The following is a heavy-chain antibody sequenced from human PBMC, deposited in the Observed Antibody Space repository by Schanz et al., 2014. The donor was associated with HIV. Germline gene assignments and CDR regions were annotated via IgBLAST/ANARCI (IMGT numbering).Heavy chain of an antibody. J-gene: IGHJ3*02. V-gene: IGHV1-46*01. CDR3: ARDYYDSSAYYPPAWYTFDI. D-gene: IGHD3-22*01. CDR2: INPTGGTT. Sequence: QVQLVQSGAELKKPGASVKVSCKASGYTFTSYYIHWVRQAPGQGLEWMGVINPTGGTTAYAEKFQGRVTMTRDTSTSTVYMELSNLGSGDAAVYFCARDYYDSSAYYPPAWYTFDIWGPGTQVTVSS. CDR1: GYTFTSYY.